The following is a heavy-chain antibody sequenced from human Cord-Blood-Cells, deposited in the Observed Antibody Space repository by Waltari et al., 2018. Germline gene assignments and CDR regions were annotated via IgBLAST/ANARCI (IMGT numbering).Heavy chain of an antibody. J-gene: IGHJ4*02. Sequence: QLQLQVSGPGLVKPSETLSLTYTVSGGSIRSISYYCGWIRQPPGKGLEWIGSIYYSGSTYYNPSLKSRVTISVDTSKNQFSLKLSSVTAADTAVYYCARHQLVTIDYWGQGTLVTVSS. D-gene: IGHD1-1*01. CDR3: ARHQLVTIDY. V-gene: IGHV4-39*01. CDR2: IYYSGST. CDR1: GGSIRSISYY.